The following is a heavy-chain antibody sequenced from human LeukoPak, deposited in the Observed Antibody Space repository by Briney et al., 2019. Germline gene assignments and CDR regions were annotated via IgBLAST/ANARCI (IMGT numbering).Heavy chain of an antibody. Sequence: PSETLSLTCAVYGGSFSGYYWSWIRQPPGKGLEWIGEINHSGSTNYNPSRKSRVTISVDTSKNQFSLKLSSVTAADTAVYYCASGGFYDLWFDPWGQGTLVTVSS. V-gene: IGHV4-34*01. J-gene: IGHJ5*02. CDR2: INHSGST. D-gene: IGHD3-3*01. CDR1: GGSFSGYY. CDR3: ASGGFYDLWFDP.